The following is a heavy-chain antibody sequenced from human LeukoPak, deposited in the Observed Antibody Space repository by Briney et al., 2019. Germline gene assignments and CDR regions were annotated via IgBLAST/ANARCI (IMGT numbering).Heavy chain of an antibody. Sequence: SETLSLTCTVSGGSISSNSYYWGWIRQPPGKGLKWIGSIYYSGSTYYNPSLKSRVTISVDTSKNQFSLKLSSVTAADTAVCYCARGLVTASPDAFDIWGQGTMVTVSS. CDR3: ARGLVTASPDAFDI. V-gene: IGHV4-39*07. D-gene: IGHD2-21*02. CDR2: IYYSGST. J-gene: IGHJ3*02. CDR1: GGSISSNSYY.